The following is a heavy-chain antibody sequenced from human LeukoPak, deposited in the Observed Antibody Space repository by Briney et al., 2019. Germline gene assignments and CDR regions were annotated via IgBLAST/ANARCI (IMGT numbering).Heavy chain of an antibody. Sequence: ASVKVSCKASGGTLSSYAISWVRQAPGQGLEWMGGIIPIFGTANYAQKFQGRVTITTDESTSTAYMELSSLRSEDTAVYYCARDYDSSGYYGPWGQGTLVTVSS. CDR3: ARDYDSSGYYGP. D-gene: IGHD3-22*01. V-gene: IGHV1-69*05. J-gene: IGHJ5*02. CDR2: IIPIFGTA. CDR1: GGTLSSYA.